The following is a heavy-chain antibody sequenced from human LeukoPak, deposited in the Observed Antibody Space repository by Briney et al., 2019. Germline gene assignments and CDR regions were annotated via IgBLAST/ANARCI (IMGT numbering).Heavy chain of an antibody. Sequence: ASVKVSCKASGYTFTGYYMHWVRRAPGQGLEWMGWINPNRGGTNYAQKFQGRVTMTRDASISTAYMELSRLRSDDTAVYYCAMSPQIGSIAVAGTQDYWGQGTLVTVSS. CDR2: INPNRGGT. D-gene: IGHD6-19*01. J-gene: IGHJ4*02. V-gene: IGHV1-2*02. CDR1: GYTFTGYY. CDR3: AMSPQIGSIAVAGTQDY.